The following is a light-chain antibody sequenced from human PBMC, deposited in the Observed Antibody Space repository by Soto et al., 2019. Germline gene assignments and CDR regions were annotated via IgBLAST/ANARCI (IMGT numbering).Light chain of an antibody. Sequence: EIVLTQSPGTLSLSPGERATLSCWTSQSIGSSYLGWYQQKPGQAPRLVIVGTSSRATGIPDRFSGSGSGTEFTPTINGLAPEDVAVYYCQQCALSPATFGGGTKVEI. V-gene: IGKV3-20*01. CDR1: QSIGSSY. CDR3: QQCALSPAT. CDR2: GTS. J-gene: IGKJ4*01.